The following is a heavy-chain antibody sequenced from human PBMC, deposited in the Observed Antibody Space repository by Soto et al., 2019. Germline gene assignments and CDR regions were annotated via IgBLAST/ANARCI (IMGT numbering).Heavy chain of an antibody. CDR2: ISSSSSTI. CDR1: GFTFSSYS. D-gene: IGHD3-3*01. CDR3: ARVLSADNIIRSGYWGYYYGMDV. J-gene: IGHJ6*02. V-gene: IGHV3-48*02. Sequence: EVQLVESGGGLVQPGGSLRLSCAASGFTFSSYSMNWVRQAPGKGLEWVSYISSSSSTIYYADSVKGRFTISRNNAKNSLNLQINSLRDEDTAVYYCARVLSADNIIRSGYWGYYYGMDVWGQGTTVTVSS.